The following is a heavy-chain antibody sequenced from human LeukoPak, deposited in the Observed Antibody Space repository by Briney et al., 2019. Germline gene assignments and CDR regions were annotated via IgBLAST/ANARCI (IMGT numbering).Heavy chain of an antibody. V-gene: IGHV3-21*01. J-gene: IGHJ4*02. D-gene: IGHD1-26*01. CDR2: ISSSSSYI. Sequence: GSLRLSCAASGFTFSSYSMNWVRQAPGKGLEWVSSISSSSSYIYYADSVKGRFTISRDNAKNSLYLQMNSLRAEDTAVYYCARDPGVLVGATGYWGQGTLVTVSS. CDR3: ARDPGVLVGATGY. CDR1: GFTFSSYS.